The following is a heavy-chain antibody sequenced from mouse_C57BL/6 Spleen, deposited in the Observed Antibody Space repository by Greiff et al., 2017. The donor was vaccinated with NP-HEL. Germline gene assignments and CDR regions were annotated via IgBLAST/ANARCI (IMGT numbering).Heavy chain of an antibody. CDR1: GYAFSSSW. CDR3: ARWTLLPFDY. J-gene: IGHJ2*01. CDR2: IYPGDGDT. Sequence: LVESGPELVKPGASVKISCKASGYAFSSSWMNWVKQRPGKGLEWIGRIYPGDGDTNYNGKLKGKVTLTADKSSSTAYMQLSSLATEDSAVYFCARWTLLPFDYWGQGTTLTVSS. V-gene: IGHV1-82*01. D-gene: IGHD1-1*01.